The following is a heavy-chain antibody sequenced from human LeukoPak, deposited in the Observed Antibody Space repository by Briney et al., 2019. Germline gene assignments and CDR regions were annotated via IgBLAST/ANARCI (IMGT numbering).Heavy chain of an antibody. D-gene: IGHD3-3*01. CDR1: GYSISSGYY. Sequence: SETLSLTCTVSGYSISSGYYWGWIRQPPGKGLEWIGSIYHSGSTYYNPSLKSRVTISVDTSKNQFSLKLSSVTAADTAVYYCAKLGNYDLMIDYWGQGTLVTVSS. CDR2: IYHSGST. V-gene: IGHV4-38-2*02. CDR3: AKLGNYDLMIDY. J-gene: IGHJ4*02.